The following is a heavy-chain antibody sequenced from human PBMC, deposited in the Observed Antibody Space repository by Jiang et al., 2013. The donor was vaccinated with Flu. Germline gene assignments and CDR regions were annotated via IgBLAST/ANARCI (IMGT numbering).Heavy chain of an antibody. CDR1: GVSITSHLYS. CDR3: ATTTGHGDKSGYFGY. J-gene: IGHJ4*02. Sequence: GPGLVKSSQTLSLTCAVSGVSITSHLYSWSWVRQPPGKGLEWIGYIYYSGSTDYTPSLESRVAISIDTSNNLFSLRLNSVTAADTAVYYCATTTGHGDKSGYFGYWGQGALVTVSS. D-gene: IGHD4-17*01. CDR2: IYYSGST. V-gene: IGHV4-30-4*07.